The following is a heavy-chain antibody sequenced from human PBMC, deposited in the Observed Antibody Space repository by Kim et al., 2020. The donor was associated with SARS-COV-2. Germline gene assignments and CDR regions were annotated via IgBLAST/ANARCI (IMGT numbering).Heavy chain of an antibody. J-gene: IGHJ5*02. D-gene: IGHD5-12*01. V-gene: IGHV3-43D*03. CDR3: AKEGGYDLRLWFDP. Sequence: GGSLRLSCAASGFTFDDYAMHWVRQAPGKGLEWVSLISWDGGSTYYADSVKGRFTISRDNSKNSLYLQMNSLRAEDTALYYCAKEGGYDLRLWFDPWGQGTLVTVSS. CDR2: ISWDGGST. CDR1: GFTFDDYA.